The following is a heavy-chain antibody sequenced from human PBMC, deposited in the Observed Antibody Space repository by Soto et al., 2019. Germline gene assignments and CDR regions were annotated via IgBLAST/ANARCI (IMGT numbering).Heavy chain of an antibody. J-gene: IGHJ6*02. CDR1: GGTFSSYA. Sequence: QVQLVQSGAEVKKPGSSVKVSCKASGGTFSSYAISWVRQAPGQGLEWMGVIIPIFGTANYAQKFQGRVKITSDESTSTAYMELSSLRSEDTAVYYCAREVGATPYYDYGMDVWGQGTTVTFSS. D-gene: IGHD1-26*01. V-gene: IGHV1-69*01. CDR2: IIPIFGTA. CDR3: AREVGATPYYDYGMDV.